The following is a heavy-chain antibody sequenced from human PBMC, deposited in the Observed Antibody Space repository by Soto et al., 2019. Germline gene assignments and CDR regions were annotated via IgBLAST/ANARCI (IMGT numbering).Heavy chain of an antibody. D-gene: IGHD2-15*01. CDR3: VRGYCSGYNCYAEGTYCYYGLDV. CDR1: AGSISSYY. J-gene: IGHJ6*02. CDR2: IHYSGST. Sequence: SETLSLTCSVSAGSISSYYWSWIRQPPGKGLEWIGYIHYSGSTNYNPSLKTRVTISVNTSKNQFSLKLSSVTAADTAVYYCVRGYCSGYNCYAEGTYCYYGLDVWGQGTTVTVSS. V-gene: IGHV4-59*01.